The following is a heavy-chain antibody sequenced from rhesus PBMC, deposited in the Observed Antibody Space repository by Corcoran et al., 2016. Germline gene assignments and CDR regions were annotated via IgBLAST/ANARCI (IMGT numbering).Heavy chain of an antibody. CDR1: GGSISGYYN. V-gene: IGHV4-143*01. D-gene: IGHD2-39*02. Sequence: QVQLQESGPGLVKPSETLSLTCTVPGGSISGYYNRNWIRQSPGQGLEWIGAVYSITARTNYNPSLKSRVTISKDTSKNQFSLRLTSVTAADTAVYYCARQGYTDHLGGLDSWGQGVVVTVSS. J-gene: IGHJ6*01. CDR2: VYSITART. CDR3: ARQGYTDHLGGLDS.